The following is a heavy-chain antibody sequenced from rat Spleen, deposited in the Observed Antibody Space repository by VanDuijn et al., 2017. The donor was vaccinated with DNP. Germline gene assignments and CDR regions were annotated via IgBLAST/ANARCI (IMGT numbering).Heavy chain of an antibody. CDR2: ITSSGGST. D-gene: IGHD1-8*01. CDR3: VRDSRDYGSYADYFDY. V-gene: IGHV5-31*01. CDR1: GFTFNNYW. J-gene: IGHJ2*01. Sequence: EVKLVESGGDLVQPGRSLKLSCVASGFTFNNYWMTWIRQVPGKGLEWVASITSSGGSTYYPDSVKGRFTISSDNATNTLYLQMNSLRSEDTASYYCVRDSRDYGSYADYFDYWGQGVMVTVSS.